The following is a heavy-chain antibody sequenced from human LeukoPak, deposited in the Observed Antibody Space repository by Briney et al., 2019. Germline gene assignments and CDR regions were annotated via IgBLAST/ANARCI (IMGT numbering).Heavy chain of an antibody. CDR3: ARGYSYGPPKGTADV. CDR1: GGTFSSYA. V-gene: IGHV1-69*13. D-gene: IGHD5-18*01. J-gene: IGHJ6*04. CDR2: IIPIFGTA. Sequence: SVKVSCKASGGTFSSYAISWVRHAPGQGLEWMGGIIPIFGTANYAQKFQGRVTITADESTSTAYMELSSLRSEDTAVYYCARGYSYGPPKGTADVWGKGTTVTVSS.